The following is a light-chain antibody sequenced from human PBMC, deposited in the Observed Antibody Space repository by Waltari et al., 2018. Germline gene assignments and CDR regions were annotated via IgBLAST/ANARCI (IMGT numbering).Light chain of an antibody. J-gene: IGKJ2*01. CDR1: QSVLYSSNNKDY. Sequence: DIVMTQSPDSLAVSLGERATLHCKSGQSVLYSSNNKDYLAWYQQKPGQPPKLLFYWASTRESGVPDRFSGSGSGTDFTLTISSLQAEDVAVFYCQQYHSFPYTFGQGTKLEIK. CDR2: WAS. CDR3: QQYHSFPYT. V-gene: IGKV4-1*01.